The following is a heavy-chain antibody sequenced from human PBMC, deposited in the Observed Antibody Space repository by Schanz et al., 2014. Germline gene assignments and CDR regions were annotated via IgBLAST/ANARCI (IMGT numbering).Heavy chain of an antibody. V-gene: IGHV1-8*02. CDR1: GYIFINSG. J-gene: IGHJ6*03. CDR2: MNPKTGNT. D-gene: IGHD3-3*01. CDR3: ARALKGKVAIFGVIAAQNYYYMDV. Sequence: QVQLVQSGAEVKKPGATVKVSCKASGYIFINSGFNWVRQATGQGLEWMGWMNPKTGNTDHAQKCQGRVSMTWDTSTSTAYLDLSRLRSEDTGVYYCARALKGKVAIFGVIAAQNYYYMDVWGKGTTXTVSS.